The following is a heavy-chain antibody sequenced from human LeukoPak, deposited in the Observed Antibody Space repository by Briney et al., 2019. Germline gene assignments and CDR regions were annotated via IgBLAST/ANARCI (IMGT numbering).Heavy chain of an antibody. D-gene: IGHD4-11*01. V-gene: IGHV3-30*03. Sequence: PGGSLRLSCAASGFTFSSYGMHWVRQAPGKGLEWVAVISYDGSNKYYADSVKGRSTISRDNSKNTLYLQMNSLRAEDTAVYYCATYSTRNAREFQSWGQGTLVTVSS. J-gene: IGHJ1*01. CDR1: GFTFSSYG. CDR3: ATYSTRNAREFQS. CDR2: ISYDGSNK.